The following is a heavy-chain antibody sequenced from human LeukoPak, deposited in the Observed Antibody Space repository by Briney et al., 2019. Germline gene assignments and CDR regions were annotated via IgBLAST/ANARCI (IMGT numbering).Heavy chain of an antibody. CDR2: ISSSSSTI. CDR3: AKDPDVLRFLEWLSGS. J-gene: IGHJ4*02. CDR1: GFTVSSNY. Sequence: GGSLRLSCAASGFTVSSNYMSWVRQAPGKGLEWVSYISSSSSTIYYADSVKGRFTISRDNSKNTLYLQMNSLRAEDTAVYYCAKDPDVLRFLEWLSGSWGQGTLVTVSS. D-gene: IGHD3-3*01. V-gene: IGHV3-48*01.